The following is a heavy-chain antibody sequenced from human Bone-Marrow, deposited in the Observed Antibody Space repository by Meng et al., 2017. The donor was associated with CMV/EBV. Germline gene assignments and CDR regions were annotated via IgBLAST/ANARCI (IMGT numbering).Heavy chain of an antibody. CDR1: GNCY. CDR2: IYYSGTT. CDR3: ARRMYYDILTGYYDCTWFDP. D-gene: IGHD3-9*01. Sequence: GNCYWSWIRQQPGKGLEWIGYIYYSGTTFYNPSLKSRVTLSVDTSKNQFSLKLASVTAADTAVYYCARRMYYDILTGYYDCTWFDPWGQGTLVTVSS. J-gene: IGHJ5*02. V-gene: IGHV4-31*02.